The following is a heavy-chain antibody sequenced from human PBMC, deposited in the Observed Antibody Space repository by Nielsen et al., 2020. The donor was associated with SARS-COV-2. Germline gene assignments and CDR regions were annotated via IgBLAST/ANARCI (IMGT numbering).Heavy chain of an antibody. D-gene: IGHD1-1*01. V-gene: IGHV3-33*01. J-gene: IGHJ4*02. CDR3: AREFCTSDHCPFDS. CDR1: GFTFSSYG. CDR2: IWYDGSNK. Sequence: GGSLRLSCAASGFTFSSYGMHWVRQAPGKGLEWVAVIWYDGSNKYYADSVKGRFTISRDNSKNTLYLQMNSLRAEDTAVYYCAREFCTSDHCPFDSWGQGTLVSVSS.